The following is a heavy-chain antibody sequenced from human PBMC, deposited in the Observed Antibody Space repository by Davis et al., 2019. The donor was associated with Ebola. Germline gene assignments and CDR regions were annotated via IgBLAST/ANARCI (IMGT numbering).Heavy chain of an antibody. Sequence: SETLSLTCTVSGDSISSGSYYWSWIRQPAGKGLEWIGHIYTSGSTNYNPSLKSRVTISVDTSKNQFSLKLTSVTAADTAIYYCARQLGSWFAPDNWGQGTLVTVSS. J-gene: IGHJ4*02. CDR3: ARQLGSWFAPDN. CDR1: GDSISSGSYY. V-gene: IGHV4-61*09. D-gene: IGHD3-10*01. CDR2: IYTSGST.